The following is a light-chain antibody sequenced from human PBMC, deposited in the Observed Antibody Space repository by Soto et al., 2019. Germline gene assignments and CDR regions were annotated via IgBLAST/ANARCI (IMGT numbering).Light chain of an antibody. CDR3: QKYDRAPFT. CDR2: AAS. J-gene: IGKJ3*01. Sequence: IQMTQSPASLSVSVGDRVTITCRASQDIRNYLAWYQQKPGKVPKLLIYAASTLQSGVPSRFGGSGSGTDFTLTINSLQPEDVATYYCQKYDRAPFTFGPGTRVDFK. V-gene: IGKV1-27*01. CDR1: QDIRNY.